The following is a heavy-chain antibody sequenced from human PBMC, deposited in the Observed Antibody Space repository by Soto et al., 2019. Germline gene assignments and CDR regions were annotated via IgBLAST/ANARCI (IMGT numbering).Heavy chain of an antibody. Sequence: QHQLVQSGAEEKKPGASVKVSCKDSGYTFTSYAMHWVRQAPGQRLEWMGWINAGNGNTKYSQKLQGRVTITRDTSASPAYVELSSLRSEDTAVYYCARSIVVVTALDDWGQGKLVTVAS. CDR1: GYTFTSYA. D-gene: IGHD2-21*02. V-gene: IGHV1-3*05. CDR3: ARSIVVVTALDD. CDR2: INAGNGNT. J-gene: IGHJ4*02.